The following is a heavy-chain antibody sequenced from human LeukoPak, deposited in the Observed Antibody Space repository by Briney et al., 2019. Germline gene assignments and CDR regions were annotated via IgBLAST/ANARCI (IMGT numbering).Heavy chain of an antibody. D-gene: IGHD6-19*01. V-gene: IGHV4-38-2*02. J-gene: IGHJ6*03. Sequence: SETLSLTCTVSGYSISSGYYWGRIRQPPGKGLEWIGSIYHSGSTYYNPSLKSRVTISVDTSKNQFSLKLSSVTAADTAVYYCARVGYSSGWYSDYYYYYMDVWGKGTTVTVSS. CDR3: ARVGYSSGWYSDYYYYYMDV. CDR1: GYSISSGYY. CDR2: IYHSGST.